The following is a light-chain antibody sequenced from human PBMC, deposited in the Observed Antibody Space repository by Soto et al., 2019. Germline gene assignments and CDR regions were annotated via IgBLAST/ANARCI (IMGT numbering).Light chain of an antibody. J-gene: IGKJ1*01. V-gene: IGKV1-12*01. Sequence: IQVTQFTSSLAASLVDRIPITCRASQDIGGRLAWFQQKPGKAPQYLIQAASILQSGVPSRFSGSGSGTEFILTINNLQPEDFASYFCLQVYSFPRTFGLGTKVDI. CDR1: QDIGGR. CDR2: AAS. CDR3: LQVYSFPRT.